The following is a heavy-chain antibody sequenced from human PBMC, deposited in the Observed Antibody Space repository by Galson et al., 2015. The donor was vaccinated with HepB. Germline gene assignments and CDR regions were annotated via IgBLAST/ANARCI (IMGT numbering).Heavy chain of an antibody. V-gene: IGHV2-5*02. D-gene: IGHD4-17*01. J-gene: IGHJ4*02. CDR1: GFSLSTSEEG. CDR3: AHIRDSASVRFDS. Sequence: PALVKPTQTLTLTCTFSGFSLSTSEEGVGVAWIRQPPRKALEWLALIYWDDDQRYSPSLKNRLTITKDSSKDQVVLIMTKMDPMDTATYYCAHIRDSASVRFDSWGQGAQVTVSS. CDR2: IYWDDDQ.